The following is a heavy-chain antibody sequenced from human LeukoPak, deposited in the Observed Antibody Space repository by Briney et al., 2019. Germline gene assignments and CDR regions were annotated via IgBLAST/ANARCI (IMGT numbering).Heavy chain of an antibody. D-gene: IGHD3-22*01. Sequence: PSETLSLTCTVSGGSISSSSYYWGWIRQPPGKGLEWIGSIYYSGSTYYNPSLKSRVTISVDTSKNQFSLKLSSVTAADTAVYYCARLPHYYDSSGYSPTPFDYWGQGTLVTVSS. CDR2: IYYSGST. V-gene: IGHV4-39*01. CDR3: ARLPHYYDSSGYSPTPFDY. CDR1: GGSISSSSYY. J-gene: IGHJ4*02.